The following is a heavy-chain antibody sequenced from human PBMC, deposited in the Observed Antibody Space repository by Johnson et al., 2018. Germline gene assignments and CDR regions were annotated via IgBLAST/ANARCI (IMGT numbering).Heavy chain of an antibody. CDR1: GFTFSTFA. D-gene: IGHD3-16*01. CDR3: AIAPGIWGCTYFDS. J-gene: IGHJ4*02. Sequence: QVQLVESGGGVVQPGRSLSLSCAASGFTFSTFAMNWVRQPPGKGLDWLALISYDATNKNYAHSVKGRFTISRDNPKDTVSLQMDNLTSEDTAVYYCAIAPGIWGCTYFDSWGQGTLVTVSS. CDR2: ISYDATNK. V-gene: IGHV3-30*04.